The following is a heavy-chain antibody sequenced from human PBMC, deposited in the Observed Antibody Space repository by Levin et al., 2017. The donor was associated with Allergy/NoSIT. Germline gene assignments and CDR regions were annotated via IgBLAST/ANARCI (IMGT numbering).Heavy chain of an antibody. CDR1: GFTFSSYW. D-gene: IGHD2-15*01. CDR2: IKQDGSEK. Sequence: GGSLRLSCAASGFTFSSYWMTWVRQAPGKGLEWVANIKQDGSEKYYVDSVKGRFTISRDNAKNSLYLQMNSLRAEDTAVYYCARVLRYCSGGSCYPYYFDYWGQGTLVTVSS. CDR3: ARVLRYCSGGSCYPYYFDY. V-gene: IGHV3-7*03. J-gene: IGHJ4*02.